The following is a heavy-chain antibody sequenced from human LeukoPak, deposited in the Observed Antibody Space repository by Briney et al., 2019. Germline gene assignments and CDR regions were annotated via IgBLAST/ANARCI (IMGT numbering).Heavy chain of an antibody. V-gene: IGHV3-21*01. CDR2: ISSSSSYI. D-gene: IGHD3-10*01. Sequence: GGSLRLSCAASGFTFSSYSMNWVRQAPGKGLEWVSSISSSSSYIYYADSVKGRFTISRDNAKNSLYLQMNSLRAEDTAVYYCARVEPTDYYGSGSYLGAFDIWGQGTMVTVSS. J-gene: IGHJ3*02. CDR3: ARVEPTDYYGSGSYLGAFDI. CDR1: GFTFSSYS.